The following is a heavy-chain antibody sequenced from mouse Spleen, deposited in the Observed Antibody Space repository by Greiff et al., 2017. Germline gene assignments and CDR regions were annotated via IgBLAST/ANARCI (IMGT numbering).Heavy chain of an antibody. Sequence: EVQLVESGGDLVKPGGSLKLSCAASGFTFSSYGMSWVRQTPDKRLEWVATISSGGSYTYYPDSVKGRFTISRDNAKNTLYLQMSSLKSEDTAMYYCAREEGKAPGFAYWGQGTLVTVSA. CDR3: AREEGKAPGFAY. D-gene: IGHD2-1*01. J-gene: IGHJ3*01. V-gene: IGHV5-6*01. CDR2: ISSGGSYT. CDR1: GFTFSSYG.